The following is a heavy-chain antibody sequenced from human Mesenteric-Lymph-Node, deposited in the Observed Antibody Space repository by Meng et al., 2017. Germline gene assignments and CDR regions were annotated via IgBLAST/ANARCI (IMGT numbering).Heavy chain of an antibody. D-gene: IGHD2-15*01. CDR3: VRDTRRGGGWFDP. Sequence: QLPATRSRLVSPYPPSPSPCAASGAAITSGDSSWTWIRQTPGKGLEWIGYIYPAVNIYYTPSLRSRVTISVDKSRSQFSLKLTSVSAADTAVYYCVRDTRRGGGWFDPWGQGTLVTVSS. CDR2: IYPAVNI. J-gene: IGHJ5*02. V-gene: IGHV4-30-2*01. CDR1: GAAITSGDSS.